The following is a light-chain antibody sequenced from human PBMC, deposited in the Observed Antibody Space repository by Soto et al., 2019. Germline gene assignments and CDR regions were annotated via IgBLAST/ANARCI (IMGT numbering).Light chain of an antibody. CDR2: DNN. Sequence: QSVLTQPPSVSAAPGQTVTISCSGSSSNIGNNYVSWYQQLPGTAPKLLIYDNNERPSGIPDRFSGSKSGTSATLGITGLQTGDEADYYCGTWDGSLSAGVFGGGTKVTVL. J-gene: IGLJ2*01. CDR1: SSNIGNNY. V-gene: IGLV1-51*01. CDR3: GTWDGSLSAGV.